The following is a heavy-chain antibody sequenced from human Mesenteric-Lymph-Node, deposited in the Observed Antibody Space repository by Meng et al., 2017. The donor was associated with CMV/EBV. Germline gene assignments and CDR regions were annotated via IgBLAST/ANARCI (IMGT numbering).Heavy chain of an antibody. CDR1: GGSFSGYY. J-gene: IGHJ4*02. CDR3: AREESGGAGDY. CDR2: INHSGST. V-gene: IGHV4-34*01. Sequence: LTCAVYGGSFSGYYWTWIRQPPGKGLEWIGEINHSGSTNYNPSLKSRVTISVDTSKNQFALKLNSVTAADTAVYYCAREESGGAGDYWGQGTLVTAPQ. D-gene: IGHD2-21*01.